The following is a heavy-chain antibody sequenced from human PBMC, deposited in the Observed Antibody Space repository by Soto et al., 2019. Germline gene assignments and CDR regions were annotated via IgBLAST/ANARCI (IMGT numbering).Heavy chain of an antibody. Sequence: ASVKVSCKASGGTFSSYAISWVRQAPGQGLEWMGGIIPIFGTANYAQKFQGRVTITADKSTSTAYMELSSLRSEDTAVYYCARDLLIAAAGLYFDYWGQGTLVT. CDR2: IIPIFGTA. V-gene: IGHV1-69*06. J-gene: IGHJ4*02. D-gene: IGHD6-13*01. CDR1: GGTFSSYA. CDR3: ARDLLIAAAGLYFDY.